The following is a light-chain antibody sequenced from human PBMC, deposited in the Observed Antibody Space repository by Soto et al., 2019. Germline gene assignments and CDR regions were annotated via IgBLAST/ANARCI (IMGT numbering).Light chain of an antibody. J-gene: IGKJ4*01. Sequence: EIVMTQSPATLSVSPGETATLSCRASQSLTSYLAWYQQKPDQAPRLLIYGISTRATDIPARFSGSGSGTEFTLTISSLQSEDFAVYYCQQYNNRPLTFGGGTKVEIK. CDR3: QQYNNRPLT. CDR2: GIS. V-gene: IGKV3-15*01. CDR1: QSLTSY.